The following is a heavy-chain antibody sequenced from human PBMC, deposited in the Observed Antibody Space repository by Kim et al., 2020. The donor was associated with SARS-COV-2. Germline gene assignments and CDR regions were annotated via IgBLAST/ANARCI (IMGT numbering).Heavy chain of an antibody. V-gene: IGHV4-4*07. J-gene: IGHJ3*02. D-gene: IGHD6-13*01. CDR2: IYTSGST. CDR1: GGSISSDY. Sequence: SETLSLTCTVSGGSISSDYWCWIRQPAGKGLEWIGRIYTSGSTNYNPSLKSRVTLSVDTSKNQFSLNLTSVTAADTAVYYCAREGAGYRPFNIWGQGTMVTVSS. CDR3: AREGAGYRPFNI.